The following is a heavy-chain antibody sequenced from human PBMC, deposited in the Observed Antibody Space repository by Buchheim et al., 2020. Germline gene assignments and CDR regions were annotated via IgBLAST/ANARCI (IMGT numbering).Heavy chain of an antibody. Sequence: QVQLVQSGAEVKKPGASVKVSCKASGYTFTSYYMHWVRQAPGQGLEWMGIINPSGGSKSYAQKFQGRVTLTRDTHTSTVYMELSSLRSEDTAVYYCARDRMYYYGSGSTTLYYYCGMDVWGQGTT. CDR1: GYTFTSYY. V-gene: IGHV1-46*01. CDR3: ARDRMYYYGSGSTTLYYYCGMDV. D-gene: IGHD3-10*01. CDR2: INPSGGSK. J-gene: IGHJ6*02.